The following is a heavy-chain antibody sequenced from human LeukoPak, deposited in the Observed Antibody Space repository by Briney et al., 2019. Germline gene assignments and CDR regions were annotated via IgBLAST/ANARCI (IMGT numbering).Heavy chain of an antibody. V-gene: IGHV4-34*01. CDR2: INHSGST. Sequence: ASETLSLTCAVYGGSFSGYYWSWIRQPPGKGLEWIGEINHSGSTNYNPSLKSRVTISVDTSKNQFSLKLSSVTAADTAVYYCARAYSSSWYFNWFDPWGQGTLVTVSS. CDR1: GGSFSGYY. J-gene: IGHJ5*02. CDR3: ARAYSSSWYFNWFDP. D-gene: IGHD6-13*01.